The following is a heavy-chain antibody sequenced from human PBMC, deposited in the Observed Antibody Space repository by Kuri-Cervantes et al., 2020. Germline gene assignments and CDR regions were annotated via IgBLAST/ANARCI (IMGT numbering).Heavy chain of an antibody. CDR3: ARGGWYGYYYYYMDV. J-gene: IGHJ6*03. D-gene: IGHD6-19*01. CDR1: GDSMSSTNC. Sequence: SETLSLTCAVSGDSMSSTNCWSWVRQPPGKGLEWIGEIYHSGHTNYNPSLKSRVTISVDTSKNQFSLKLSSVTAADTAVYYCARGGWYGYYYYYMDVWGKGTTVTVSS. V-gene: IGHV4-4*02. CDR2: IYHSGHT.